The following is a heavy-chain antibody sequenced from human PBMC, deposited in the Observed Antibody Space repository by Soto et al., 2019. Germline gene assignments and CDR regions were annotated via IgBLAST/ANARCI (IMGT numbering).Heavy chain of an antibody. J-gene: IGHJ4*02. CDR1: GGSINSSNW. Sequence: QVQLQESGPGLVKPSGTLSLTCAVSGGSINSSNWWSWVRQPPGKGLEWIGEIYHSGSTNYNPSLKSRVTISVDKSKNQFSLNLSSMTAADTAVYYCAGGGDVVVPTALDYWGQGTLVTVSS. CDR3: AGGGDVVVPTALDY. CDR2: IYHSGST. V-gene: IGHV4-4*02. D-gene: IGHD2-2*01.